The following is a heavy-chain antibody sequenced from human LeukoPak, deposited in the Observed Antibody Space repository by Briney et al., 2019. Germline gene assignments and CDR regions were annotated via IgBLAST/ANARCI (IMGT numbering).Heavy chain of an antibody. CDR3: ARVEGGSGWFYFDY. J-gene: IGHJ4*02. CDR1: GDSISSHY. V-gene: IGHV4-59*11. Sequence: SETLSLTCTVSGDSISSHYWNWIRQPPGKGLECIGSIHYSGSTKYNPSLKSRVTLSADTSKNQFSLKLSSVTAADTAVYYCARVEGGSGWFYFDYWGQGTLVTVSS. CDR2: IHYSGST. D-gene: IGHD6-19*01.